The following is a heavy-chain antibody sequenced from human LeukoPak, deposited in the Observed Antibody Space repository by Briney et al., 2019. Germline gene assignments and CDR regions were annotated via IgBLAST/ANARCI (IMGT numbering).Heavy chain of an antibody. CDR3: AKDPCSGGSCYSGAFDY. CDR1: GFTFSTCA. CDR2: ISGSGGST. V-gene: IGHV3-23*01. J-gene: IGHJ4*02. D-gene: IGHD2-15*01. Sequence: PGGSLRLSCAASGFTFSTCAMHWVCQAPGKGLEWVSAISGSGGSTYYADSVKGRFTISRDNSKNTLYLQMNSLRAEDTAVYYCAKDPCSGGSCYSGAFDYWGQGTLVTVSS.